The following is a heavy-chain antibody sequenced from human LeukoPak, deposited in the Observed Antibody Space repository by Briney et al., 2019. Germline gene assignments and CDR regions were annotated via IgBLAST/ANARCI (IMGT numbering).Heavy chain of an antibody. D-gene: IGHD5-24*01. Sequence: GGSLRLSCAASGFSFSSYSMHWVRQAPEKGLVWVSRIYADGSGTSYADSVKGRFIISRDNAKNTLYVQMNSLRAEDSAIYYCARGNNYAQDYWGQGTLVTVSS. V-gene: IGHV3-74*01. J-gene: IGHJ4*02. CDR3: ARGNNYAQDY. CDR1: GFSFSSYS. CDR2: IYADGSGT.